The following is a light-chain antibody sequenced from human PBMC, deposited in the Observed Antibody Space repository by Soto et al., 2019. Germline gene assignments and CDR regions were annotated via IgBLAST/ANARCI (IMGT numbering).Light chain of an antibody. CDR2: GAS. Sequence: EIVVTLYPSALSVYHWARATLSCMASQSVQSNLAWYQQNPGQAPRLLIYGASTRATGISARFSGSGSGTEFTLTISSLQSEDFAVYYCQQYNHWPPITFGPGTRLEIK. J-gene: IGKJ5*01. CDR1: QSVQSN. CDR3: QQYNHWPPIT. V-gene: IGKV3-15*01.